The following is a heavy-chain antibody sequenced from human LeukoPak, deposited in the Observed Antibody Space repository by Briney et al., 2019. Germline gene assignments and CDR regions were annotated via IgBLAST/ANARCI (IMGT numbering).Heavy chain of an antibody. CDR2: LSGSGITT. V-gene: IGHV3-23*01. CDR1: GFTFSNSA. J-gene: IGHJ4*01. Sequence: GGSLRLSCAASGFTFSNSAMSWVRQAPGKGLEWVSTLSGSGITTYYADSVKGRFTISRDDSKNTLYLQMNSLRAEDTAVYYCAKGIYSSGWSYFDYWGHGTLVTVSS. CDR3: AKGIYSSGWSYFDY. D-gene: IGHD6-19*01.